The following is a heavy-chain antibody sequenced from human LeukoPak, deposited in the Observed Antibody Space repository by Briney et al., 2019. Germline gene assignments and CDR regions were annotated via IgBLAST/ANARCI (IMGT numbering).Heavy chain of an antibody. CDR3: ARANFLYCSSSTCLFDY. Sequence: ASVKVSCKASGYTFTDYYMHWVRQAPGQGFEWMGWINPNDGDTNYAQKFQGRVTMTRDTSISTAHMEVSRLRSDDTAVYYFARANFLYCSSSTCLFDYWGQGTLVTVSS. V-gene: IGHV1-2*02. CDR1: GYTFTDYY. D-gene: IGHD2-2*01. J-gene: IGHJ4*02. CDR2: INPNDGDT.